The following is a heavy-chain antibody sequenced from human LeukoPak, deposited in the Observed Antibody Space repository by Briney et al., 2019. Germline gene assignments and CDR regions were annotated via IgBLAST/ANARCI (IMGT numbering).Heavy chain of an antibody. CDR3: ARAWDHYDSSLHFDY. CDR1: GYTFTNYA. CDR2: ITTNNGVT. Sequence: ASVKVSCKASGYTFTNYAITWVRQAPGQGLEWMGWITTNNGVTDYPQKLQGRVTMTTDTSTSTAYMDLRSLRSDDTAVYYCARAWDHYDSSLHFDYWGQGTLVTVSS. D-gene: IGHD3-22*01. J-gene: IGHJ4*02. V-gene: IGHV1-18*01.